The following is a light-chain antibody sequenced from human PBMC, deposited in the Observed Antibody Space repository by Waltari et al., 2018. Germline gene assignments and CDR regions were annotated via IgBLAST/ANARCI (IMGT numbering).Light chain of an antibody. J-gene: IGLJ3*02. CDR2: VNSDGTH. CDR1: SEFSRSA. Sequence: QPVLTQSPSASASLGASVKLTCPLSSEFSRSAVDWHQPQPEKGPRYLMKVNSDGTHTKGDGIPDRFSGSSSGAERYLTLSSLQSDDEADYYCQTWGTGVQWVFGGGSKVTVL. V-gene: IGLV4-69*01. CDR3: QTWGTGVQWV.